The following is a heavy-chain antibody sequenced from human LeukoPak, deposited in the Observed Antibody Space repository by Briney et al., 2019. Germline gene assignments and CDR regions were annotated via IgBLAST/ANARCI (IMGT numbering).Heavy chain of an antibody. CDR1: GGSISSSNW. CDR2: IYHSGST. D-gene: IGHD4-11*01. Sequence: SETLSLTCAVSGGSISSSNWWSWVRQPPGKGLEWIGEIYHSGSTNYNPSLKSRVTISVDKSKNQFSLKLSSVTAADTAVYYCARDMDYSNYGDAFDIWGQGTMVTASS. J-gene: IGHJ3*02. V-gene: IGHV4-4*02. CDR3: ARDMDYSNYGDAFDI.